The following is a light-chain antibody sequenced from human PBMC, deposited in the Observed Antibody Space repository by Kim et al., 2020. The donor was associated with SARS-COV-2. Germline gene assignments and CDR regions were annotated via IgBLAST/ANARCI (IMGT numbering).Light chain of an antibody. CDR2: YVS. J-gene: IGLJ2*01. CDR1: SSDVGGYNY. V-gene: IGLV2-14*03. CDR3: SSYTSSSTLVV. Sequence: ITISCTGTSSDVGGYNYVSWYQQHPGKAPKLMIYYVSNRPSGVSNRFSGSKSGNTASLTISGLQAEDEADYYCSSYTSSSTLVVFGGGTQLTVL.